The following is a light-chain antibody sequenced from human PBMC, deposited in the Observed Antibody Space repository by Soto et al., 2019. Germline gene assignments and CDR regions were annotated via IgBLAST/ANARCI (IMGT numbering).Light chain of an antibody. CDR1: QSVSSNY. Sequence: EIVLTQSPGTLSLSPGERATLSCRASQSVSSNYLAWYQQKPGQAPRLLIHGASSRATGIPDRFSGSGSGTDFTLTISSLEPEDVAVYYCQQYGTSFITFGQGTRLEIK. CDR2: GAS. V-gene: IGKV3-20*01. CDR3: QQYGTSFIT. J-gene: IGKJ5*01.